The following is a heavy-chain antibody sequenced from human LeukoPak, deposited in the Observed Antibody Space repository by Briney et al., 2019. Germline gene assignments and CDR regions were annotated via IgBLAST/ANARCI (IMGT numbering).Heavy chain of an antibody. J-gene: IGHJ4*02. D-gene: IGHD4-17*01. V-gene: IGHV4-39*01. Sequence: SETLSLTCTVSGDSFSSSSHYWGWLRQPPGRGLEWIGSIRNSGNTYYSPSLKSRVTISVDTSKNQFSLKLSSVTAADTAVYYCARHVYGEYGPGNYWGQGILVTVSS. CDR3: ARHVYGEYGPGNY. CDR2: IRNSGNT. CDR1: GDSFSSSSHY.